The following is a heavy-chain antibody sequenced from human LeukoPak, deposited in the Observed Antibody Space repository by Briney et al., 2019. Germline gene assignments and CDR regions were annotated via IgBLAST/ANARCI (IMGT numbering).Heavy chain of an antibody. Sequence: QPGGSLRLSCAVSGFTFSSYGMHWVRQAPGKGLEWVAFIRYDGSNKYYADSVKGRFTISRDNSKNTLYLQMNSLRAEDTAVYYCAKDRDDILTGCFDYWGQGTLVTVSS. D-gene: IGHD3-9*01. J-gene: IGHJ4*02. V-gene: IGHV3-30*02. CDR1: GFTFSSYG. CDR2: IRYDGSNK. CDR3: AKDRDDILTGCFDY.